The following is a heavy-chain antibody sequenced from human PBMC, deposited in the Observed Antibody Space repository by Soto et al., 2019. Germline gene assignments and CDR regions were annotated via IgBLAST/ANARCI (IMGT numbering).Heavy chain of an antibody. CDR2: IWYDGSNK. Sequence: QVQLVESGGGVVQPGRSLRLSCAASGFTFSSYGMHWVRQAPGKGLEWVAVIWYDGSNKYYADSVKDRFTISRDNSKNTLYLQMNSLRAEDTAVYYCARDGYDSSGYNGLYYFDYWGQGTLVTVSS. J-gene: IGHJ4*02. CDR1: GFTFSSYG. V-gene: IGHV3-33*01. CDR3: ARDGYDSSGYNGLYYFDY. D-gene: IGHD3-22*01.